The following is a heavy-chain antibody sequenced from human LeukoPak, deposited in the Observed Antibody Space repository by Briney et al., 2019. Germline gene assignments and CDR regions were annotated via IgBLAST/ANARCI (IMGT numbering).Heavy chain of an antibody. CDR1: GYTFTSYD. CDR2: ISAYNGDI. V-gene: IGHV1-2*02. D-gene: IGHD2-2*02. J-gene: IGHJ4*02. CDR3: ARDGYCPTTSCYIF. Sequence: VASVKVSCKASGYTFTSYDINWVRQATGQGLEWMGWISAYNGDIKYAQKFQGRVTMTRDTSINIAYMELTNLRSDDMAVYYCARDGYCPTTSCYIFWGQGTLVTVSS.